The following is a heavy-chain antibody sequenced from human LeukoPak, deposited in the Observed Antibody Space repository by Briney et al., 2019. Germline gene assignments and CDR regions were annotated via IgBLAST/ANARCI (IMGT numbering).Heavy chain of an antibody. CDR2: MYVSGTT. D-gene: IGHD3-10*01. V-gene: IGHV4-4*07. Sequence: SETLSLTCTVSGGSISDHYLSWIRQPAGKGLEWIGRMYVSGTTNYNPSLRSRVTMSMDTSKNQFSLRLRSVTAADTAVYYCARGFYGAGSHFDYWGQGTLVTVSS. CDR3: ARGFYGAGSHFDY. CDR1: GGSISDHY. J-gene: IGHJ4*02.